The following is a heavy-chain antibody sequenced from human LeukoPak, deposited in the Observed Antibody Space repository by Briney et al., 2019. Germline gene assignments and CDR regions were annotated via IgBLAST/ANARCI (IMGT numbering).Heavy chain of an antibody. V-gene: IGHV4-61*01. Sequence: KPSQTLSLTCTVSGGSISSGSYYWSWIRQSPGTGLECIGYIHYTGSTNYNPSLKSRVTISVETSKNQFSLKLKSVTAADTAVYYCARGGYYGSGNDFRFDPWGQGTLVTVSS. CDR3: ARGGYYGSGNDFRFDP. D-gene: IGHD3-10*01. J-gene: IGHJ5*02. CDR1: GGSISSGSYY. CDR2: IHYTGST.